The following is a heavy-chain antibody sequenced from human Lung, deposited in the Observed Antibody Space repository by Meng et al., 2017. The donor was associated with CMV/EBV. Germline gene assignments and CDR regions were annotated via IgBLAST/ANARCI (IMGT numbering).Heavy chain of an antibody. D-gene: IGHD3-22*01. Sequence: GESLKISCAASGFTFNTYWMHWVRQAPGKGLVWVSRITSDGSSTTYADSVKGRFTISRDNAKNTLYLQMNSLGAEDTAVYYCAREYRLKYDSSGFDFWGQGTLVTGSS. CDR3: AREYRLKYDSSGFDF. CDR2: ITSDGSST. CDR1: GFTFNTYW. V-gene: IGHV3-74*01. J-gene: IGHJ4*02.